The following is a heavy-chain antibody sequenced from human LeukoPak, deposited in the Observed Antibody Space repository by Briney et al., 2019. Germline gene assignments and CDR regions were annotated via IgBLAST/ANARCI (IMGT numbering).Heavy chain of an antibody. J-gene: IGHJ3*02. CDR2: ITGSGGTT. V-gene: IGHV3-23*01. D-gene: IGHD3-22*01. Sequence: GGSLRLYCAASGFSFSSYGMSWVRQAPGKGLEWISAITGSGGTTYYADSVKGRFTISRDNAKNTLYLQMNSLRAEDTAVYYCARSAYYHDSSGYDAFDIWGQGTMVTVSS. CDR1: GFSFSSYG. CDR3: ARSAYYHDSSGYDAFDI.